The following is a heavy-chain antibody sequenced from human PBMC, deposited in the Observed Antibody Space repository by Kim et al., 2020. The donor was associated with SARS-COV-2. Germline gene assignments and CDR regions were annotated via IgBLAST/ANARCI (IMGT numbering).Heavy chain of an antibody. CDR2: IYYSGST. D-gene: IGHD2-15*01. CDR1: GGSISSSSYY. CDR3: ARVGSGGSGYYYYGMDV. V-gene: IGHV4-39*07. Sequence: SETLSLTCTVSGGSISSSSYYWGWIRQPPGKGLEWIGSIYYSGSTYYNPSLKSRVTISVDTSKNQFSLKLSSVTAADTAVYYCARVGSGGSGYYYYGMDVWGQGTTVTVSS. J-gene: IGHJ6*02.